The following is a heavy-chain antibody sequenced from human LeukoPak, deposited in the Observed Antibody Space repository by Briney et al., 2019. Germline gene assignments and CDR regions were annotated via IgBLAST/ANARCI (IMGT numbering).Heavy chain of an antibody. Sequence: SETLSLTCTVSGGSISSHYWSWIRQPPGKGLEWIGYIYYSGSANYNPSLKSRVTISVDTSKNQFSLKLSSVTAADTAVYYCARSATQCSSTSCYYYFDYWGQGTLVTVSS. CDR3: ARSATQCSSTSCYYYFDY. CDR1: GGSISSHY. CDR2: IYYSGSA. V-gene: IGHV4-59*11. D-gene: IGHD2-2*01. J-gene: IGHJ4*02.